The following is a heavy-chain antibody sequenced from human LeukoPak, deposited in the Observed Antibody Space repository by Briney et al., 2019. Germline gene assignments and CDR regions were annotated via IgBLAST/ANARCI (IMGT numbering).Heavy chain of an antibody. D-gene: IGHD6-13*01. CDR3: AKYSSGWYSDY. CDR2: ITGSGGST. CDR1: GFTFSSFA. Sequence: GGSLRLSCAASGFTFSSFAMSWVRQAPGKGLEWVSAITGSGGSTYYADSVKGRFTISRDNSKNTLYLQMNSLRAEDTAVYYCAKYSSGWYSDYWGQGTLVTVSS. J-gene: IGHJ4*02. V-gene: IGHV3-23*01.